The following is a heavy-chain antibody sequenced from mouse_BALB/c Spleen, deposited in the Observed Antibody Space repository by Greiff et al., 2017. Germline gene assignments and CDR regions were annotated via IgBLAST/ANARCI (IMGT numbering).Heavy chain of an antibody. CDR2: IDPYDSET. CDR1: GYTFTSYW. D-gene: IGHD4-1*01. Sequence: QVHVKQPGAELVRPGASVKLSCKASGYTFTSYWMNWVKQRPEQSLEWIGRIDPYDSETHYNQKFKDKAILTVDKSSSTAYMQLSSLTSEDSAVYYCARSRTGTKAMDYWGQGTSVTVSS. J-gene: IGHJ4*01. V-gene: IGHV1-52*01. CDR3: ARSRTGTKAMDY.